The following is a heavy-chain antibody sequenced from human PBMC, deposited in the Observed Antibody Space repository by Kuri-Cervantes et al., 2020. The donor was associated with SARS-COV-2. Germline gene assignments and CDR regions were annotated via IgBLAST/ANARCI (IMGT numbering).Heavy chain of an antibody. J-gene: IGHJ3*02. Sequence: SETLSLTCTVSGSSVSSPNYWGWLRQPPGKGLEWIGSIYHSGSTYYNPSLKSRVTISVDTSKNQFSLKLSSVTAADTAVYYCARPAAAPTEPDAFDIWGQGTMVTVSS. CDR1: GSSVSSPNY. CDR2: IYHSGST. V-gene: IGHV4-38-2*02. CDR3: ARPAAAPTEPDAFDI. D-gene: IGHD6-13*01.